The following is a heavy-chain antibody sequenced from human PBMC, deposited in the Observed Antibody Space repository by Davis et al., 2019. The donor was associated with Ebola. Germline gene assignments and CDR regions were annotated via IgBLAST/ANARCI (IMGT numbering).Heavy chain of an antibody. V-gene: IGHV1-18*01. Sequence: ASVKVSCKASGYTFTSYGISWVRQAPGQGLEWMGWISAYNGNTNYAQKLQGRVTMTTDTSTSTAYMELRSLRSDDTAVYYCARVLLWFRELFDYGMDVWGQGTTVTVSS. CDR1: GYTFTSYG. D-gene: IGHD3-10*01. CDR2: ISAYNGNT. J-gene: IGHJ6*02. CDR3: ARVLLWFRELFDYGMDV.